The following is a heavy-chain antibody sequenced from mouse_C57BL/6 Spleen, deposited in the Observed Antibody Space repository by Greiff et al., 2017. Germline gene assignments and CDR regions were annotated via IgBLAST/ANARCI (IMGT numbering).Heavy chain of an antibody. CDR1: GYTFTSYG. D-gene: IGHD2-5*01. CDR2: FNIGNGSP. J-gene: IGHJ4*01. Sequence: VQLKQSGAELVRPGSSVKMSCKTSGYTFTSYGINWVKQRPGQGLEWIGYFNIGNGSPGSNEKFKGKAKLTSDTSSRTAYMQLSSLTSEDSAIYVCAREGYYSNPFYAMDYWGQGTSVTVSS. CDR3: AREGYYSNPFYAMDY. V-gene: IGHV1-58*01.